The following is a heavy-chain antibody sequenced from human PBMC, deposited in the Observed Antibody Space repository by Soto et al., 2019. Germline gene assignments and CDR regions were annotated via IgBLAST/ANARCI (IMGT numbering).Heavy chain of an antibody. D-gene: IGHD3-22*01. CDR1: GFTFSSYA. CDR3: AREAREDYDCSGYYYSAQPIFDI. CDR2: ISYDGSNK. V-gene: IGHV3-30-3*01. J-gene: IGHJ3*02. Sequence: PGGSLRLSGAASGFTFSSYAMHWVRQAPGKGLEWVAVISYDGSNKYYADSVKGRFTISRDNSKNPLYLQMNSLRAEDTAVYYCAREAREDYDCSGYYYSAQPIFDIWSQGTMVTVSS.